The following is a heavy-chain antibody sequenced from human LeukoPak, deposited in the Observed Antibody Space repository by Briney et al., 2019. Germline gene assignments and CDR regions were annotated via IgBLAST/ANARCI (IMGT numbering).Heavy chain of an antibody. Sequence: GGSLRLSCAASGMNFRSHGFHRVRQAPGKGLEWVAAIHYDGSKEYYADSMKGRVAVSRDDSKNTLYLQINSPRVEDTAVYYCARDLGDFWFDPWGQGILVVVSS. CDR3: ARDLGDFWFDP. J-gene: IGHJ5*02. CDR1: GMNFRSHG. CDR2: IHYDGSKE. V-gene: IGHV3-33*01. D-gene: IGHD3-16*01.